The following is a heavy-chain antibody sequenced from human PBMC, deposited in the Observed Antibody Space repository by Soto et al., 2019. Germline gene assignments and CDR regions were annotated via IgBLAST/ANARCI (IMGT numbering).Heavy chain of an antibody. D-gene: IGHD4-4*01. CDR2: ISGSGIST. J-gene: IGHJ6*02. CDR3: VKPPVITASYYYYDMDV. Sequence: PGGSLRLSCAAYGFTFSTYPMSWVRQAPGKGLEWVSGISGSGISTYYTDSVKGRFTISRDNSKNTVFLQMNSLRDEDTAVYYCVKPPVITASYYYYDMDVWGQGTTVTVSS. CDR1: GFTFSTYP. V-gene: IGHV3-23*01.